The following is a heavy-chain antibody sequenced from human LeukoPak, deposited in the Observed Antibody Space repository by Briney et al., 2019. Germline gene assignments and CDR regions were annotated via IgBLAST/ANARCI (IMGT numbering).Heavy chain of an antibody. D-gene: IGHD1-26*01. V-gene: IGHV3-48*02. Sequence: GWSLRLSCAASGFTFSSYSMNWVRQAPGKGLEWVSYISSSSSTIYYADSVKGRFTISRDNAKNSLYLQMNSLRDEDTAVYYCARLSPSGSYPYDYWGQGALVTVSS. J-gene: IGHJ4*02. CDR1: GFTFSSYS. CDR2: ISSSSSTI. CDR3: ARLSPSGSYPYDY.